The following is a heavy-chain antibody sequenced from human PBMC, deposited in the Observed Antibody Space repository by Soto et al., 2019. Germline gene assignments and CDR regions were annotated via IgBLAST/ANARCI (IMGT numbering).Heavy chain of an antibody. J-gene: IGHJ4*02. CDR3: ARERGWFGEVPFDY. D-gene: IGHD3-10*01. CDR1: GFTFSSYW. CDR2: INSDGSST. V-gene: IGHV3-74*01. Sequence: EVQLVESGGGLVQPGGSLRLSCAASGFTFSSYWMHWLRQAPGKGLVWVSRINSDGSSTSYADSVKGRFTISRDNAKNTLYLQMNSLRAEDTAVYYCARERGWFGEVPFDYWGQGTLVTVSS.